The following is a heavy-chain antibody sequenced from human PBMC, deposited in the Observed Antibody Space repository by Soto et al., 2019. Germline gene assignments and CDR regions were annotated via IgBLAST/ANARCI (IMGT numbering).Heavy chain of an antibody. V-gene: IGHV3-30*02. J-gene: IGHJ6*02. CDR3: AKGDSSSWRYYYYGMDV. D-gene: IGHD6-13*01. CDR1: GFTFSSYG. Sequence: GGSLRLSCAASGFTFSSYGMHWVRQAPGKGLEWVAVIWYDGSNKYYADSVKGRFTISRDNSKNTLYLQMNSLRAEDTAVYYCAKGDSSSWRYYYYGMDVWGQGTTVTSP. CDR2: IWYDGSNK.